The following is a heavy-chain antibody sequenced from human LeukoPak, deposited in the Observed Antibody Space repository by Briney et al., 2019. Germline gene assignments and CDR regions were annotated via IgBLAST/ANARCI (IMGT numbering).Heavy chain of an antibody. J-gene: IGHJ4*02. CDR3: ARGSDISSFHYYFDY. CDR2: IYYSGST. D-gene: IGHD3-3*02. Sequence: PSETLSLTCAVYSGSFSSYSWSWIRQPPGKGLEWIAYIYYSGSTNFNPSLKGRVTISVDTSKNQFSLKLSSVTAADTAVYYCARGSDISSFHYYFDYWGQGTLVTVSS. V-gene: IGHV4-59*01. CDR1: SGSFSSYS.